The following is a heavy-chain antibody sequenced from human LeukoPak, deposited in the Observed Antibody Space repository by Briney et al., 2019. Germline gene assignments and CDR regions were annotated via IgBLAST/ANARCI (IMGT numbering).Heavy chain of an antibody. CDR1: GGSISSGSYY. V-gene: IGHV4-61*02. CDR3: ARARGDRGYAFDI. CDR2: IYTSGST. J-gene: IGHJ3*02. Sequence: SQTLSLTCTVSGGSISSGSYYWSWIRQPAGKGLEWIGRIYTSGSTNYNPSLKSRVTISVDTSKNQFSLKLSSVTAADTAVYYCARARGDRGYAFDIWGHGTMVTVSS. D-gene: IGHD5-12*01.